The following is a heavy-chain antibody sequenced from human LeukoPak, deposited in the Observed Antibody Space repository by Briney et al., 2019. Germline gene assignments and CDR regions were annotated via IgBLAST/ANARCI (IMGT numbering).Heavy chain of an antibody. J-gene: IGHJ4*02. V-gene: IGHV3-23*01. Sequence: GGSLRLSCAASGFTFSSYAMSWVRQAPGKGLEWVSAISGSGGSTYYADPVKGRFTISRDNSKNTLYLQMNSLRAEDTAVYYCARGCGSGYYFDYWGQGTLVTVSS. CDR1: GFTFSSYA. D-gene: IGHD3-10*01. CDR2: ISGSGGST. CDR3: ARGCGSGYYFDY.